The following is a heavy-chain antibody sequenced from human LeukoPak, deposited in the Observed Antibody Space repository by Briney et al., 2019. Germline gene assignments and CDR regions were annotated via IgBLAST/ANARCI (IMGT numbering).Heavy chain of an antibody. Sequence: ASVKVSCKASGYTFTSYVISWVRQAPGQGLEWMGWISAYNGNTNYAQKLQGRVTMTTDTSTSTAYMELRSLRSDDTAVYYCARDLGSSTSPYYFDYWGQGTLVTVSS. CDR1: GYTFTSYV. D-gene: IGHD6-13*01. CDR2: ISAYNGNT. J-gene: IGHJ4*02. CDR3: ARDLGSSTSPYYFDY. V-gene: IGHV1-18*01.